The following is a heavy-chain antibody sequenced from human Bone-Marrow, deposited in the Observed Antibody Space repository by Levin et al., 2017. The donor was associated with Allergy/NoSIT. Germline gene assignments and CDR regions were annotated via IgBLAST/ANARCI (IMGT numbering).Heavy chain of an antibody. CDR1: GGSIRSSSYY. J-gene: IGHJ5*02. V-gene: IGHV4-39*07. D-gene: IGHD1-14*01. Sequence: SQTLSLTCTVSGGSIRSSSYYWGWIRQPPGKGLEWIGSIYYSGSTYYNPSLKSRVTISVDTSKNQFSLKLSSVTAADTAVYYCASAGNLDVGWFDPWGQGTLVTVSS. CDR2: IYYSGST. CDR3: ASAGNLDVGWFDP.